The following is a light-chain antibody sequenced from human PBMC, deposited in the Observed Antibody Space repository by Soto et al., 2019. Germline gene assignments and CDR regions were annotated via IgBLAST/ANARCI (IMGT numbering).Light chain of an antibody. CDR2: GVN. Sequence: QSVLTQPASVSGSPGQSVTISCTGTSSDVGSYNRVSWYQQPPGKAPKLMIYGVNNRPSGLSDRFSGSKTGNTASLTISGLQAEDEADYYCSSYTTSSTYVFGTGTKVTVL. CDR1: SSDVGSYNR. J-gene: IGLJ1*01. V-gene: IGLV2-18*02. CDR3: SSYTTSSTYV.